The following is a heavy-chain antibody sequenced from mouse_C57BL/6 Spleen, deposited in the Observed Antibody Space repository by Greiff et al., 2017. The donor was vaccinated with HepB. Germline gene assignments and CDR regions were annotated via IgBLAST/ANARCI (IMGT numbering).Heavy chain of an antibody. J-gene: IGHJ1*01. Sequence: VQLQQSGAELVRPGASVKLSCTASGFNIKDYYMHWVKQRPEQGLEWIGRIDPEDGDTEYAPKFPGKATMTADTSSNTAYLQLSSLTSEDTAVYYCTIATVVTTDWYFDGWGPGTTVTVSS. V-gene: IGHV14-1*01. CDR3: TIATVVTTDWYFDG. CDR1: GFNIKDYY. CDR2: IDPEDGDT. D-gene: IGHD1-1*01.